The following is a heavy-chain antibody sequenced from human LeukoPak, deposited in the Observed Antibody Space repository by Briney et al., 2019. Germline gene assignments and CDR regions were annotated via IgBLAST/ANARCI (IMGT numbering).Heavy chain of an antibody. J-gene: IGHJ4*02. D-gene: IGHD6-13*01. CDR1: GFTFSSYE. V-gene: IGHV3-48*03. Sequence: GGSLRLSCEASGFTFSSYEMNWVRQAPGKGLEWVSYISSSGKTIYYADSTKGRFTVSRDNAKNSLYLQMNSPRAEDTAVYYCATTPIAAAVPGCFDYWGQGTLVTVFS. CDR2: ISSSGKTI. CDR3: ATTPIAAAVPGCFDY.